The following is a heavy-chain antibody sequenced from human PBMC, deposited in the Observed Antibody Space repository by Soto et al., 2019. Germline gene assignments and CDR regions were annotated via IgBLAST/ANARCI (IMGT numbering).Heavy chain of an antibody. D-gene: IGHD6-13*01. CDR3: AKALSPSSSWNYYYGMDV. CDR1: GFTFDDYT. CDR2: ISWDGGST. J-gene: IGHJ6*02. Sequence: GGSLRLSCAASGFTFDDYTMHWVRQAPGKGLEWVSLISWDGGSTYYADSVKGRFTISRDNSKNSLYLQMNSLRTEDTALYYCAKALSPSSSWNYYYGMDVWGQGTKVTVSS. V-gene: IGHV3-43*01.